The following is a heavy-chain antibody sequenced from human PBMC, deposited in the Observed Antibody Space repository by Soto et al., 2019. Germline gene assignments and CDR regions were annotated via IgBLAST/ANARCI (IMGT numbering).Heavy chain of an antibody. J-gene: IGHJ6*02. Sequence: QVQLVQSGAEVRKPGASVKVSCKACGYTFTTYGISWVRQAPGQGLEWMGWISGYNGHTKYAQKFQGRVTMTTETSTNTVYMDLRNLRSDDTAVYYCAREGEMPYYYYGLDVWGQGTTVNVSS. V-gene: IGHV1-18*01. CDR3: AREGEMPYYYYGLDV. CDR2: ISGYNGHT. D-gene: IGHD3-16*01. CDR1: GYTFTTYG.